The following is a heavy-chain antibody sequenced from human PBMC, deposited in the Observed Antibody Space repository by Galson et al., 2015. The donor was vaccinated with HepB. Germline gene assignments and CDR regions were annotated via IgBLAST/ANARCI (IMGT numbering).Heavy chain of an antibody. Sequence: CAISGDSVSSNSAAWNWIRQSPSRGLEWLGRTYYRSKWYNDYAVSVKSRITINPDTSKNQFSLQLNSVTPEDTAVYYCAREGYSSGWYLFYDYWGQGTLVTVSS. CDR3: AREGYSSGWYLFYDY. J-gene: IGHJ4*02. CDR2: TYYRSKWYN. V-gene: IGHV6-1*01. CDR1: GDSVSSNSAA. D-gene: IGHD6-19*01.